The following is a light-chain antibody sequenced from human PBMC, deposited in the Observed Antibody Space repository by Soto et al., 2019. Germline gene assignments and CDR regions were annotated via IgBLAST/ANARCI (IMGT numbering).Light chain of an antibody. Sequence: EIGLTQSPATLSVSRGERATLSCVASQSVSSYLAWYQQKPGQAPRLLIYDASNRATGIPARFSGSGSGTDFTLTISSLEPEDFAVYYCQQRSNWPRTFGQGTKVDIK. CDR2: DAS. CDR3: QQRSNWPRT. J-gene: IGKJ1*01. CDR1: QSVSSY. V-gene: IGKV3-11*01.